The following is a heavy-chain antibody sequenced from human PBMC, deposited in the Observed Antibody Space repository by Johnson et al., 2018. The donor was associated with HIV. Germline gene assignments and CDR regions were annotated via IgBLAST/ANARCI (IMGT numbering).Heavy chain of an antibody. Sequence: QVQLVESGGGVVQPGGSLRLSCVASGFTFNSYGMAWVRQAPGKGLEWVAVISYDGSNKYSADSVKGRFTISRDNFKNTLYLQMNGLRPEDTAVYYCAKEDPWRRAFDIWGQGTVVTISS. V-gene: IGHV3-30*19. CDR2: ISYDGSNK. J-gene: IGHJ3*02. CDR3: AKEDPWRRAFDI. CDR1: GFTFNSYG. D-gene: IGHD1-1*01.